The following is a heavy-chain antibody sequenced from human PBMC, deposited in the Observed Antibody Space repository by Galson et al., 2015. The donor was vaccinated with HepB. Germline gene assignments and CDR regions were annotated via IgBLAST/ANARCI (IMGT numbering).Heavy chain of an antibody. V-gene: IGHV6-1*01. CDR2: TYYRSKWYN. CDR1: GDSVSSNSAA. Sequence: CAISGDSVSSNSAAWNWIRQSPSRGLEWLGRTYYRSKWYNDYAVSVKSRITINPDTSKNQFSLQLNSVTPEDTAVYYCARAVGAARPFYYYYGMDVWGQGTTVTVSS. D-gene: IGHD6-6*01. J-gene: IGHJ6*02. CDR3: ARAVGAARPFYYYYGMDV.